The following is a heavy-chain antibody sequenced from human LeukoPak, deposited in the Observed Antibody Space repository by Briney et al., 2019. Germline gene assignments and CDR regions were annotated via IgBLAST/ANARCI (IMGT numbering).Heavy chain of an antibody. D-gene: IGHD2-2*01. V-gene: IGHV1-2*02. CDR3: ARWGRSTNYLRVYYYYYYMDV. Sequence: ASVKVSCKASGYTFTGYYMHWVRQAPGQGLEWMGWINPNSGGTNYAQKFQGRVTMTRDTSISTAYMELSRLRSDDTAVYYCARWGRSTNYLRVYYYYYYMDVWGKGTTVTVSS. J-gene: IGHJ6*03. CDR2: INPNSGGT. CDR1: GYTFTGYY.